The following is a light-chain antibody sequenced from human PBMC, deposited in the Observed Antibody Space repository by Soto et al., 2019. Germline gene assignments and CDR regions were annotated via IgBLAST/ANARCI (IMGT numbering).Light chain of an antibody. CDR2: DAS. V-gene: IGKV1-5*01. Sequence: DIQMTQSPSTLSATAGDRVTITCRASQSISSWLAWYQHKPGKAPKLLIYDASNLDSGVPSRFSGSGFGTDFTLTISSLQSEDFAVYYCQQYNNWPAITFGQGTRLEIK. CDR1: QSISSW. J-gene: IGKJ5*01. CDR3: QQYNNWPAIT.